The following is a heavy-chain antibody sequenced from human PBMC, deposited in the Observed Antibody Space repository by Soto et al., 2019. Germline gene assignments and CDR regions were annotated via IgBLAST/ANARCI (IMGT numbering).Heavy chain of an antibody. CDR3: ARDLLHYDFWSGYSAYFYYGMDV. CDR1: GFTFSSYE. J-gene: IGHJ6*02. D-gene: IGHD3-3*01. V-gene: IGHV3-48*03. CDR2: ISDSGGTV. Sequence: GGSLRLSCAASGFTFSSYEMNWVRQAPGQGLEWVSYISDSGGTVYYADSVKGRFAVSRDNAQNSVYLQMNSLRTEDTAVYYCARDLLHYDFWSGYSAYFYYGMDVWGPGTTVTVSS.